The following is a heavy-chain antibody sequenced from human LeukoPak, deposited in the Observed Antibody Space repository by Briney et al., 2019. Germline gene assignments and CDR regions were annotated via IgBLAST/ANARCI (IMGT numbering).Heavy chain of an antibody. CDR3: AKNGRVIPAAMFYFDY. CDR2: ISGSGGST. J-gene: IGHJ4*02. V-gene: IGHV3-23*01. Sequence: GGSLRLSCAASGFTFSTYGMTWVRQAPGEGLEWVSAISGSGGSTYYADSVKGRFTISRDNSKTTLYLQVNSLRVEDTAVYYCAKNGRVIPAAMFYFDYWGQGTLVTVSS. D-gene: IGHD2-2*01. CDR1: GFTFSTYG.